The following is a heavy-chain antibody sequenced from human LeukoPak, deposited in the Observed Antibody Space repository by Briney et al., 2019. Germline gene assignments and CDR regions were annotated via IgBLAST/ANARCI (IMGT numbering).Heavy chain of an antibody. Sequence: GGSLRLSCAASVFIFSSCEMNWVRQAPGEGGEWVSYISSSGSTRYYADSVKGRFTISRDNAKNSLYLQMNSLRAEDTAVYYCARDVLGVVIAFAYWGQGTLVTVSS. CDR2: ISSSGSTR. J-gene: IGHJ4*02. CDR1: VFIFSSCE. V-gene: IGHV3-48*03. CDR3: ARDVLGVVIAFAY. D-gene: IGHD2-21*01.